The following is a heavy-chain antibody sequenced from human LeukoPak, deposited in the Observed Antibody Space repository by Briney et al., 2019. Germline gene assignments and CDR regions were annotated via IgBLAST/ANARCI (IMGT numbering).Heavy chain of an antibody. CDR1: GVSINSNTYY. V-gene: IGHV4-39*07. D-gene: IGHD6-13*01. J-gene: IGHJ4*02. CDR2: FYYTATT. Sequence: SETLSLTCTVSGVSINSNTYYWGWIRQPPGKGLEWIASFYYTATTYYNPSLKRRVNISIDTSKNQFSLKLSSVTAADTAVYYCARVGSSWWDFDYWGQGTLVTVSS. CDR3: ARVGSSWWDFDY.